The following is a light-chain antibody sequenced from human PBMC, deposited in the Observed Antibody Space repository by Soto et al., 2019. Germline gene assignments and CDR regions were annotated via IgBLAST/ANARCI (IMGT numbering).Light chain of an antibody. CDR1: SSDVGSYNL. J-gene: IGLJ1*01. Sequence: QSVMTQPASMSGSPGQSMTISCAGPSSDVGSYNLVSWYQRHPGKAPKLMIYEGSKRPSGVSNRFSGSKSGNTASLTISGLQAEDEADYYCCSYAGSSTFDVFGTGTKVTVL. CDR2: EGS. CDR3: CSYAGSSTFDV. V-gene: IGLV2-23*03.